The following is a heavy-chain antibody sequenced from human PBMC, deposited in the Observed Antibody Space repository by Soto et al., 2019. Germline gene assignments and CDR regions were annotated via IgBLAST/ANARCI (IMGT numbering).Heavy chain of an antibody. CDR2: INPSGGYT. V-gene: IGHV1-46*03. Sequence: ASVKVSCKASGYTFTSYYMNWVRQAPGQGLEWLGIINPSGGYTTYAQRFLGRVTMTSDTSTSTVHMELGSLTSEDTAVYYCARGWGIVMGTAPYDHWGQGTLVTVSS. CDR1: GYTFTSYY. D-gene: IGHD2-21*02. J-gene: IGHJ4*02. CDR3: ARGWGIVMGTAPYDH.